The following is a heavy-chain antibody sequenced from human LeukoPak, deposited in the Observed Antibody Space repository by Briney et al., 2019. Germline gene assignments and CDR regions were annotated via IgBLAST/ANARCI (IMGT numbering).Heavy chain of an antibody. CDR1: GVTYSSYW. D-gene: IGHD3-9*01. J-gene: IGHJ3*02. CDR3: ARVGVYYDILTGYRLDAFDI. Sequence: GGSLRLSCAASGVTYSSYWMSWVRQAPGKGLEWVANIKQDGSEKHYVDSVKGRFTISRDNAKNSLYLQMNSLRAEDTAVYYCARVGVYYDILTGYRLDAFDIWGQGTMVTVSS. CDR2: IKQDGSEK. V-gene: IGHV3-7*03.